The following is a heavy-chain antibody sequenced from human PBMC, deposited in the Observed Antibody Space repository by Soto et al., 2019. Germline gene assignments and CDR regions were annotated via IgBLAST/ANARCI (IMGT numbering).Heavy chain of an antibody. V-gene: IGHV4-4*07. D-gene: IGHD3-9*01. CDR2: VSSSGNT. Sequence: SETLSLTCTVSGDSLGNYYWFWIRQPVGKGLEWIGRVSSSGNTNANPTLNSRATMSIDTSKNQFSLRLRSVTAADTAVYYCARADYEILTGSYAMDVWCQGTTGTVSS. CDR3: ARADYEILTGSYAMDV. J-gene: IGHJ6*02. CDR1: GDSLGNYY.